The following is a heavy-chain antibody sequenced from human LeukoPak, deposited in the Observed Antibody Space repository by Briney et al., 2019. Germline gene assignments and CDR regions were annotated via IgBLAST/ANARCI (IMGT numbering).Heavy chain of an antibody. V-gene: IGHV3-23*01. J-gene: IGHJ4*02. CDR2: ISGSGSST. D-gene: IGHD1-1*01. CDR3: ANLRNWNDDY. Sequence: PGGSLRLSCAASGFTFSNYAMSWLRQAPGKGLEVVSAISGSGSSTYYADSVKGRFTISRDKSKNTLYLQMNSLRVEDTAVYYCANLRNWNDDYWGQGTLVTVSS. CDR1: GFTFSNYA.